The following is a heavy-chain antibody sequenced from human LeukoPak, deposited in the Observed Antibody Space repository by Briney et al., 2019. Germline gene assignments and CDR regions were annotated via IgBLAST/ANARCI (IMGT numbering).Heavy chain of an antibody. D-gene: IGHD6-19*01. Sequence: SETLSLTCTVSGGSISSYSWSWIRQPAGKGLEWIGRIYSSGSTNYNPSLKSRVTMSVDTSKNQFSLKLSSVTAADTAVYYCARDERGSGWSFDNWGQGTLVTVS. J-gene: IGHJ4*02. CDR1: GGSISSYS. CDR3: ARDERGSGWSFDN. V-gene: IGHV4-4*07. CDR2: IYSSGST.